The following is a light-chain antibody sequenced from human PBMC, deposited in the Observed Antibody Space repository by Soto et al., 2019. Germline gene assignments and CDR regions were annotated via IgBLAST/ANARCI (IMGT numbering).Light chain of an antibody. CDR3: QQYNSYSPT. CDR2: KAS. V-gene: IGKV1-5*03. CDR1: QTISSW. J-gene: IGKJ1*01. Sequence: IQMTQSPSTLSGSVGDRVTITCRASQTISSWLAWYQQKAGKAPNLLIYKASRLESGVPSRFSGSGSETEFTLTISGLQPGDSATYYCQQYNSYSPTFGQGTKVDIK.